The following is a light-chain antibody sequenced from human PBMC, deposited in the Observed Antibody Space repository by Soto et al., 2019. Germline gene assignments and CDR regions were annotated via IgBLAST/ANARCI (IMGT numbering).Light chain of an antibody. Sequence: DIVMTQSPDSLAVSLGERATINCKSSQSVLSSDNNNNYLAWYQQRPGQPPKLLIYWASTRESGVPDRFSGSGSGTDFTLTISSLQAEDVAVYFCQHYYNIPHTFGGGTKVEIK. J-gene: IGKJ4*01. CDR3: QHYYNIPHT. V-gene: IGKV4-1*01. CDR1: QSVLSSDNNNNY. CDR2: WAS.